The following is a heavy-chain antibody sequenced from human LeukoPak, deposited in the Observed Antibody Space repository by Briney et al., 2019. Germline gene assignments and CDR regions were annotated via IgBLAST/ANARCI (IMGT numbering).Heavy chain of an antibody. CDR3: ARVNYYEGSAFDI. J-gene: IGHJ3*02. CDR2: MNPNSGNT. D-gene: IGHD3-22*01. Sequence: ASVKVSCKASGYTFTSYDINWVRQATGQGLEWMGWMNPNSGNTGYAQKFQGRVTMARNTSISTAYMELSSLRSEDTAVYYCARVNYYEGSAFDIWGQGTVVTVSS. CDR1: GYTFTSYD. V-gene: IGHV1-8*01.